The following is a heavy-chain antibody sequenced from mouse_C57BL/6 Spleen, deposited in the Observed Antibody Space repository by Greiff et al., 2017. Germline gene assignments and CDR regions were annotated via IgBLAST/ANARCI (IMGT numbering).Heavy chain of an antibody. Sequence: QVQLQQPGAELVKPGASVKMSCKASGYTFTSYWITWVKQRPGQGLEWIGDIYPGSGSTNYNEKFKSKATLTVDTSSSTAYMQLSSLTSADSAVYYCAGSTMVTTGYFDVWGTGTTVTVSS. J-gene: IGHJ1*03. CDR2: IYPGSGST. D-gene: IGHD2-2*01. CDR1: GYTFTSYW. CDR3: AGSTMVTTGYFDV. V-gene: IGHV1-55*01.